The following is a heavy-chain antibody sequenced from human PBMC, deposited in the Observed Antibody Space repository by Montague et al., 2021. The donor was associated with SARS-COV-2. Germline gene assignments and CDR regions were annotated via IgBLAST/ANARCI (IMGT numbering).Heavy chain of an antibody. CDR2: IFGSGAGT. D-gene: IGHD2-8*01. CDR3: AKNGGSGSLVYWYFDL. V-gene: IGHV3-23*01. J-gene: IGHJ2*01. Sequence: SLRLSCAASGFPFNTYTMTWVRQAPEKGLEWVSSIFGSGAGTYYADSVQGRLTISRDNSKSTLYLQLHGLRAEDTAVYYCAKNGGSGSLVYWYFDLWGRGTPVAVSS. CDR1: GFPFNTYT.